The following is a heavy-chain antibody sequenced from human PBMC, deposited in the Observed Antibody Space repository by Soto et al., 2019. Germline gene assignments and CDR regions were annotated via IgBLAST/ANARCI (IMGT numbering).Heavy chain of an antibody. V-gene: IGHV1-69*08. Sequence: QVQLVQSGAEVKKPGSSVKVSCKASGGTFSSYTISWVRQAPGQGLEWMGRIIHILGIANNAKKLQGRVTITAEKSTSTAYKERSSRRSEDTAMYYGARDLGGYSDYVQEDYWGQGTLVTVSS. J-gene: IGHJ4*02. CDR3: ARDLGGYSDYVQEDY. D-gene: IGHD5-12*01. CDR2: IIHILGIA. CDR1: GGTFSSYT.